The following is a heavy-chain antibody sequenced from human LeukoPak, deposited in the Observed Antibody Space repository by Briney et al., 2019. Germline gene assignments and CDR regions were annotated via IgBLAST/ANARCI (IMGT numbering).Heavy chain of an antibody. CDR2: IYYSGST. J-gene: IGHJ6*04. D-gene: IGHD3-9*01. CDR1: GGSISSNY. CDR3: ARTLLTGQAQSYYYHAVDV. V-gene: IGHV4-59*01. Sequence: SETLSLTCTVSGGSISSNYWSWIRQPPGEGLEWIGYIYYSGSTNYNPSLMSRVTNYNPSLKSRVTTSVDTSKNQFSLKLRSVTAADTAVYYCARTLLTGQAQSYYYHAVDVWGKGTTVTVSS.